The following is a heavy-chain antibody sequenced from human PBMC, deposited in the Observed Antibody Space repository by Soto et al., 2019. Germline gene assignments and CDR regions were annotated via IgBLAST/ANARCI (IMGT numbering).Heavy chain of an antibody. Sequence: PSETLSLTCTVSGGSISTSSFYWGWIRQPPGKGLEWIGSVFYSGSSYSNPSLRSRVSISIDRSKNQFSLKVSSMTAADTAVYYCARGRPWELYDYWGQGTLVTVS. J-gene: IGHJ4*02. CDR3: ARGRPWELYDY. CDR1: GGSISTSSFY. CDR2: VFYSGSS. V-gene: IGHV4-39*07. D-gene: IGHD1-26*01.